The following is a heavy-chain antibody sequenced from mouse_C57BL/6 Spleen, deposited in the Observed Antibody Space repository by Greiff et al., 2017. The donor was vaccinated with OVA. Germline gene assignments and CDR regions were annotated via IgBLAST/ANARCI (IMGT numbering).Heavy chain of an antibody. V-gene: IGHV2-6*03. CDR2: IWSDGST. J-gene: IGHJ4*01. Sequence: QVQLQQSGPGLVAPSQSLSITCTVSGFSLTSYGVHWVRQPPGKGLEWLVVIWSDGSTTYNSALKSRLSISKDNSKSQVFLKMNSLQTDDTAMYYCARPSYGNLYAMDYWGQGTSVTVSS. D-gene: IGHD2-1*01. CDR3: ARPSYGNLYAMDY. CDR1: GFSLTSYG.